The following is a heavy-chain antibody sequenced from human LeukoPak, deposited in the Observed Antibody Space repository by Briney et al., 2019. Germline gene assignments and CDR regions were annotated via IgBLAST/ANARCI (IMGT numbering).Heavy chain of an antibody. J-gene: IGHJ4*02. CDR2: INPYNSVT. V-gene: IGHV5-51*01. D-gene: IGHD5-12*01. CDR3: AITGYSGNWEYF. CDR1: GYSLTSYW. Sequence: GESLKISCKVSGYSLTSYWIGWARQMPGKGLEWMGIINPYNSVTRYSPSFQGQVTISVDRSINTAYLQWSSLEASDTAMYYCAITGYSGNWEYFWGQGTLVTVSS.